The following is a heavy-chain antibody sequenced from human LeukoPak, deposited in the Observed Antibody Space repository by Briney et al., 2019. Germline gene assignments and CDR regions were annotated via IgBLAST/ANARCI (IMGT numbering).Heavy chain of an antibody. Sequence: GGSLRLSCAASGFTFSSYWMSWVRQAPGKGLEWVANIKQDGSEKYYVDSVKGRFTISRDNAKNSLYLQMNSLRAEDTAVYYCAKIAVAGPTAFDYWGQGTLVTVSS. CDR3: AKIAVAGPTAFDY. CDR2: IKQDGSEK. D-gene: IGHD6-19*01. V-gene: IGHV3-7*01. J-gene: IGHJ4*02. CDR1: GFTFSSYW.